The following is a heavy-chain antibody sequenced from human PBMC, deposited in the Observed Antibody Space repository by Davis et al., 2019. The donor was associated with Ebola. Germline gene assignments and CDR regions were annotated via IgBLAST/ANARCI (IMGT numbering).Heavy chain of an antibody. CDR1: GGSISSYY. V-gene: IGHV4-59*01. J-gene: IGHJ5*02. Sequence: MPSETLSLTCTVSGGSISSYYWSWIRQPPGKGLEWIGYIYYSGSTNYNPSLKSRVTISVDTSKNQFSLKLSSVTAADTAVYYCARDSETGTTGFDPWGQGTLVTVSS. CDR2: IYYSGST. D-gene: IGHD1-7*01. CDR3: ARDSETGTTGFDP.